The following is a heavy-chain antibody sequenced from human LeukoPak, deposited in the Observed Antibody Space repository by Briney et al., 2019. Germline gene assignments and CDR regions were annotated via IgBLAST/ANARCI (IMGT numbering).Heavy chain of an antibody. V-gene: IGHV1-69*13. Sequence: ASVKVSCKASVGTFSSYAISWVRQAPGQGLEWMGGIIPIFGTANYAQKFQGRVTITADESTSTAYMELSSLRSEDTAVYYCARQSSIEYYYYYMDVWGKGTTVTISS. CDR2: IIPIFGTA. CDR3: ARQSSIEYYYYYMDV. D-gene: IGHD6-19*01. CDR1: VGTFSSYA. J-gene: IGHJ6*03.